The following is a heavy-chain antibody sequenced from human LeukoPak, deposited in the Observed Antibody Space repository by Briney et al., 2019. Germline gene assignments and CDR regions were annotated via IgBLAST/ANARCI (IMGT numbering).Heavy chain of an antibody. D-gene: IGHD6-13*01. CDR1: GFTFSSYA. CDR3: AKVGGSISWSKTTRYYFDY. Sequence: GGSLRLSCAASGFTFSSYAMSGVRQAPGKGLEWVSAISGSGGSTYYADSVKGRFTISRDNSKNTLYLQMNSLRAEDTAVYYCAKVGGSISWSKTTRYYFDYWGERTLGTVSS. J-gene: IGHJ4*02. V-gene: IGHV3-23*01. CDR2: ISGSGGST.